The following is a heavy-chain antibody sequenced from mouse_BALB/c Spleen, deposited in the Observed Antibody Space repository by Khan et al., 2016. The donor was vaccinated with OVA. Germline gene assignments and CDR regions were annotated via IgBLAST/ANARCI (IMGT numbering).Heavy chain of an antibody. Sequence: EVELVESGGGLVKPGGSLKLSCAASGFTFSDYYMYWVRQTPEKRLEWLATISDGGSYTYYPESVKGRFTISRDDAKNNLYLQMSSLKSEDTAMYYCARGYYGDPFSYWGQGTLVTISA. J-gene: IGHJ3*01. D-gene: IGHD2-13*01. CDR1: GFTFSDYY. CDR2: ISDGGSYT. CDR3: ARGYYGDPFSY. V-gene: IGHV5-4*02.